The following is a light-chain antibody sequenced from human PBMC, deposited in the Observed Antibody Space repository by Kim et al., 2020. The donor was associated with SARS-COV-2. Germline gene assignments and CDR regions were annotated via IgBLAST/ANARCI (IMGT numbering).Light chain of an antibody. V-gene: IGKV3-11*01. CDR1: QSVSPY. Sequence: LAWSPGERAPLPCRASQSVSPYLAWYQQKPGQAPRLLIYDASKRATGIPARFSGSGSGTDFTLTISSLEPDDFAVYYCQLRTNWLTSGGGTKVEI. J-gene: IGKJ4*01. CDR2: DAS. CDR3: QLRTNWLT.